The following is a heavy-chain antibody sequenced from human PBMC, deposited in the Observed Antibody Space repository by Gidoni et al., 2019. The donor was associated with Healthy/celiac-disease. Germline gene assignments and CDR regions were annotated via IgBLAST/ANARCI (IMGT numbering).Heavy chain of an antibody. V-gene: IGHV6-1*01. CDR2: TYYRSKWYN. J-gene: IGHJ5*02. D-gene: IGHD2-15*01. Sequence: QVQLQQSGPGLVKPSQTLSLTCAISGDSVSSNSAAWNWIRQSPSRGLEWLGRTYYRSKWYNDYAVSVKSRITINPDTSKNQFSLQLNSVTPEDTAVYYCARGDLPYCSGGSCYETIFDPWGQGTLVTVSS. CDR1: GDSVSSNSAA. CDR3: ARGDLPYCSGGSCYETIFDP.